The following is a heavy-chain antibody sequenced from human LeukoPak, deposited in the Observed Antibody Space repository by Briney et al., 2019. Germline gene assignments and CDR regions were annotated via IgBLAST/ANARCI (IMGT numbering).Heavy chain of an antibody. Sequence: EASVKVSCKASGYTFTGYYMHWVRQAPGQGLEWMGWINPNSGGTNYAQKFQGRVTMTRDTSISTAYMELSRLRSDDTAVYYCARDYGSGTYYYFYMDVWAKGPRSPPP. CDR2: INPNSGGT. CDR3: ARDYGSGTYYYFYMDV. CDR1: GYTFTGYY. J-gene: IGHJ6*03. D-gene: IGHD3-10*01. V-gene: IGHV1-2*02.